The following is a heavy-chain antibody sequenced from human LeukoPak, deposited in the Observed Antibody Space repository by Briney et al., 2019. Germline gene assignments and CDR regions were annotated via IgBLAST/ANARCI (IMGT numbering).Heavy chain of an antibody. Sequence: ASVKVSCKASGYTFSSYSINWVRQAPGQGLEWMGWISTYNGNTNYAQKLQGRVTMTTDTSTSTAYMELGSLRSDDTAVYYCAKDRWRDGSSSFDNWGQGTLVTVSS. J-gene: IGHJ4*02. D-gene: IGHD6-6*01. CDR2: ISTYNGNT. CDR3: AKDRWRDGSSSFDN. V-gene: IGHV1-18*01. CDR1: GYTFSSYS.